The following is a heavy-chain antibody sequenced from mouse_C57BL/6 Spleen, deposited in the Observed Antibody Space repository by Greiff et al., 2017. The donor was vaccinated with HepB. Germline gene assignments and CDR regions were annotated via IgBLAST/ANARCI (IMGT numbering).Heavy chain of an antibody. CDR2: IHPNSGST. D-gene: IGHD1-1*01. Sequence: QVQLQQPGAELVKPGASVKLSCKASGYTFTSYWMHWVKQRPGQGLEWIGMIHPNSGSTNYNEKFKSKATLTVDKSSSTAYMQLSSLTSEDSAVYYCASHGSSPAWFAYWGQGTLVTVSA. CDR3: ASHGSSPAWFAY. V-gene: IGHV1-64*01. J-gene: IGHJ3*01. CDR1: GYTFTSYW.